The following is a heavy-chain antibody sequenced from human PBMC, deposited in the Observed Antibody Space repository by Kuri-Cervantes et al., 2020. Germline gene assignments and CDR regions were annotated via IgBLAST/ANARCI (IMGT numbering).Heavy chain of an antibody. CDR1: GFTFSSYA. CDR2: IRYDGSNK. V-gene: IGHV3-30*07. Sequence: LSLTCAASGFTFSSYAMHWVRQAPGKGLEWVAVIRYDGSNKYYADSVKGRFTISRDNSKNTLYLQMNSLRAEDTAVYYCARLPCSTSCSWGGGFDIWGPGTKVTVSS. CDR3: ARLPCSTSCSWGGGFDI. D-gene: IGHD2-2*01. J-gene: IGHJ3*02.